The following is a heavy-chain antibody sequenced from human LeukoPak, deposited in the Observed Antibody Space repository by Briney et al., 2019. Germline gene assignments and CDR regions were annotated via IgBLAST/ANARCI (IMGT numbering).Heavy chain of an antibody. CDR2: IIPIFGTA. V-gene: IGHV1-69*05. CDR1: GYTFTSYG. Sequence: SVKVSCKASGYTFTSYGISWVRQAPGQGLEWMGGIIPIFGTANYAQKFQGRVTITTDESTSTAYMELSSLRSEDTAVYYCARGAYSSGWYGVFDYWGQGTLVTVSS. CDR3: ARGAYSSGWYGVFDY. D-gene: IGHD6-19*01. J-gene: IGHJ4*02.